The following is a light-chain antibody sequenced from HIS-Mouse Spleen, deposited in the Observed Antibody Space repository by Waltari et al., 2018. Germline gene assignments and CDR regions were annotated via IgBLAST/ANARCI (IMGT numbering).Light chain of an antibody. CDR3: QQRSNWPPMYT. CDR2: DAS. CDR1: QSVSSY. Sequence: IVLTQSPATLSLSPGERATLSCRASQSVSSYLAWYQQKPGQAPRLLIYDASNRATGIPARFSGSGSGTDFTLTISSLEPEDFAVYYCQQRSNWPPMYTFGQGTKLEIK. J-gene: IGKJ2*01. V-gene: IGKV3-11*01.